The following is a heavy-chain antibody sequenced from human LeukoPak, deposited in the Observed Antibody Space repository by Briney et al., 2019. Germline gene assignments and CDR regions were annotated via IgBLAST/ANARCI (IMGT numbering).Heavy chain of an antibody. D-gene: IGHD4-23*01. CDR2: IASDGSST. CDR1: GFTFSSYW. Sequence: GGSLRLSCAASGFTFSSYWMNWVRQAPGKGLVWVSRIASDGSSTTYSDSVKGRFSISRDNAKNTLYLQMNSLRVEDTAVYYCARGRPHGNDYWGQGTLVTVSS. J-gene: IGHJ4*02. CDR3: ARGRPHGNDY. V-gene: IGHV3-74*01.